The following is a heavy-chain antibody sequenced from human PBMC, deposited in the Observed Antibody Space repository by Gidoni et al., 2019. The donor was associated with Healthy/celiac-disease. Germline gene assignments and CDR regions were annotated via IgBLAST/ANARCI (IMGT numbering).Heavy chain of an antibody. D-gene: IGHD6-13*01. Sequence: QVTLKESGPVLVKPTETLTLTCTVSVFSLSNARMGVSWIRQPPGKALEWLAHIFSNDEKSYSTSLKSRLTISKDTSKSQVVLTMTNMDPVDTATYYCARSIAAAGTGDWFDPWGQGTLVTVSS. J-gene: IGHJ5*02. V-gene: IGHV2-26*01. CDR1: VFSLSNARMG. CDR3: ARSIAAAGTGDWFDP. CDR2: IFSNDEK.